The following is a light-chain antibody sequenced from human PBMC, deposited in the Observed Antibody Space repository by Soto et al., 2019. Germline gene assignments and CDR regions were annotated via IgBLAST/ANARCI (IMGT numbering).Light chain of an antibody. Sequence: EVVMTQFPATLSVSPGERATLSCRASQSVSSSYLAWYQQKPGQAPRLLIYGASSRATGIAARFSGSGSGTDFTLTISRLEPEDFAVYYCQQYGSSRWTFGQGTKVDIK. CDR2: GAS. CDR1: QSVSSSY. CDR3: QQYGSSRWT. V-gene: IGKV3-20*01. J-gene: IGKJ1*01.